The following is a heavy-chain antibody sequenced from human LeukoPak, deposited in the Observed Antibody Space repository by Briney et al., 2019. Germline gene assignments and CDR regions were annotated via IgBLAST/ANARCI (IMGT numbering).Heavy chain of an antibody. CDR2: ISGSSAVI. J-gene: IGHJ3*01. D-gene: IGHD1-1*01. V-gene: IGHV3-48*04. CDR3: AAKYNWNAAGSAY. CDR1: GLTFSSYS. Sequence: GGSLRLSCVASGLTFSSYSMNWVRHAPGEGGEWTSYISGSSAVILYADSVKGRFTISTDNAKSSLYLQMHSLTAEDTAVYSCAAKYNWNAAGSAYWDQGTMVTVSS.